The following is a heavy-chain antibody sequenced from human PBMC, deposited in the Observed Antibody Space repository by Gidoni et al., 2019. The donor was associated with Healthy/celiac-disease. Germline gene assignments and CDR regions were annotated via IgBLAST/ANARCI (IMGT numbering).Heavy chain of an antibody. D-gene: IGHD3-22*01. Sequence: EVQLVESGGGVVQPGRSLRLSWTASGFTVGDYAMSWVRQAPGKGLEWVGFIRSKAYGGTTEYAASVKGRFTISRDDSKSIAYLQMNSLKTEDTAVYYCTRGTVDSSGYYLDYWGQGTLVTVSS. CDR2: IRSKAYGGTT. CDR1: GFTVGDYA. J-gene: IGHJ4*02. V-gene: IGHV3-49*04. CDR3: TRGTVDSSGYYLDY.